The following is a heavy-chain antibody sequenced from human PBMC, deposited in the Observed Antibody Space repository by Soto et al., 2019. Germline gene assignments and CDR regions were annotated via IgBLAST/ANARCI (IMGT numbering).Heavy chain of an antibody. J-gene: IGHJ4*02. V-gene: IGHV4-39*01. CDR3: ARLEGLATISYYFDL. D-gene: IGHD3-9*01. CDR2: IYYRGNA. CDR1: DDSINSDKYY. Sequence: PSETLSLTCSVSDDSINSDKYYWGWIRQPPGKGLEWIGSIYYRGNAYYNPSLQTRVIISLDKSRSQFSLRLNSVTAADSAVYFCARLEGLATISYYFDLWGPGALVTVSS.